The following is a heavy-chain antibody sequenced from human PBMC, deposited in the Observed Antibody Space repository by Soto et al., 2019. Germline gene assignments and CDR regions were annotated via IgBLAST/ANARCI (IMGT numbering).Heavy chain of an antibody. CDR3: ARGQWDYGDYEDWFDP. CDR2: MKPNSGNT. Sequence: QVQLVQSGAEVKKPGASVKVSCKASGYTFTSYDINWVRQATGQGLEWMGWMKPNSGNTGYAQKFQGRVTMTRNTTISTAYMELSRLRSEDPAVYYCARGQWDYGDYEDWFDPWGQGTLVTVSS. CDR1: GYTFTSYD. D-gene: IGHD4-17*01. V-gene: IGHV1-8*01. J-gene: IGHJ5*02.